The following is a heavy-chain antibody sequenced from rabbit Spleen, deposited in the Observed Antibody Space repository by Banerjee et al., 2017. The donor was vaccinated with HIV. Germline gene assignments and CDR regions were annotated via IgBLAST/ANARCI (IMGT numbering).Heavy chain of an antibody. J-gene: IGHJ6*01. CDR1: GVSFSGNSY. V-gene: IGHV1S40*01. D-gene: IGHD1-1*01. CDR2: IDTGSSGFT. CDR3: ARDTSSSFSSYGMDL. Sequence: QSLEESGGDLVKPGASLTLTCIASGVSFSGNSYMCWVRQAPGKGLEWIACIDTGSSGFTYFASWAKGRFTISKTSSTTVTLQMASLTAADTATYFCARDTSSSFSSYGMDLCGPGTLVTVS.